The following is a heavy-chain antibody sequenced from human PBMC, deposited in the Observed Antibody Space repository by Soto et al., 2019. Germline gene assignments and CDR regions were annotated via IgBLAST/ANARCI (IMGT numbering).Heavy chain of an antibody. Sequence: QVQLVESGGGVVQPGRSLRLSCAASGFTFSSYGMHWVRQAPGKGLEWVAVISYDGSNKYYADSVKGRFTISRDNSKNTLYLQMNSLRAEDTAVYYCARSIAVAVRLDYWGQGTLVTVSS. CDR3: ARSIAVAVRLDY. CDR2: ISYDGSNK. CDR1: GFTFSSYG. V-gene: IGHV3-30*03. D-gene: IGHD6-19*01. J-gene: IGHJ4*02.